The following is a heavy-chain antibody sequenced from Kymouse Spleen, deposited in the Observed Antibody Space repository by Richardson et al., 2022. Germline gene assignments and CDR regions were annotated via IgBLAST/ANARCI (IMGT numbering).Heavy chain of an antibody. CDR1: GFTFSSYS. Sequence: EVQLVESGGGLVKPGGSLRLSCAASGFTFSSYSMNWVRQAPGKGLEWVSSISSSSSYIYYADSVKGRFTISRDNAKNSLYLQMNSLRAEDTAVYYCAREGYDFWSGYHYYYYGMDVWGQGTTVTVSS. CDR3: AREGYDFWSGYHYYYYGMDV. J-gene: IGHJ6*02. D-gene: IGHD3-3*01. V-gene: IGHV3-21*03. CDR2: ISSSSSYI.